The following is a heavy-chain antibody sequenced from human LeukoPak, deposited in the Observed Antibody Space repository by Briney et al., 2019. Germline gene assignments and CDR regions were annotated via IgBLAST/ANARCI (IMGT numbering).Heavy chain of an antibody. Sequence: GGSLRLSCVVSGFTFSTYWMSWVRQAPGKGLEWVANIKKDGTEKYYVDSVKGRFTISRDNTKNSVYLQMNSLRVEDTAVYYCARGDFWSGYYAMDWGQGTLVTVSS. CDR3: ARGDFWSGYYAMD. D-gene: IGHD3-3*01. J-gene: IGHJ4*02. CDR2: IKKDGTEK. CDR1: GFTFSTYW. V-gene: IGHV3-7*01.